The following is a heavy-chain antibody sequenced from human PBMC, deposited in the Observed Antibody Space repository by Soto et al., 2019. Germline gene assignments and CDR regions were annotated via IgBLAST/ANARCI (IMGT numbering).Heavy chain of an antibody. Sequence: SVKVSCKASGGTFSSYAISWVRQAPGQGLEWMGGIIPIFGTANYAQKFQGRVMITADKSTSTAYMELSSLRSEDTAVYYCACTALGGIRYYYYGIDVLHQVTTVTVSS. V-gene: IGHV1-69*06. CDR3: ACTALGGIRYYYYGIDV. CDR2: IIPIFGTA. CDR1: GGTFSSYA. J-gene: IGHJ6*02. D-gene: IGHD1-20*01.